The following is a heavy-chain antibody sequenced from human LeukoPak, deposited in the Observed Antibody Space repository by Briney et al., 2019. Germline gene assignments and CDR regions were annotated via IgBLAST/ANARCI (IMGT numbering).Heavy chain of an antibody. CDR1: GGSISSYY. Sequence: PSETLSLTCTVSGGSISSYYWSWIRQPAGKGLEWIGRIYTSGSTNYNPSLKSRVTMSVDTSKNQFSLKLSSVTAADTAVYYCAREGMYYYGSGSRMSSYYYYGMDVWGQGTTVTVSS. J-gene: IGHJ6*02. CDR3: AREGMYYYGSGSRMSSYYYYGMDV. CDR2: IYTSGST. D-gene: IGHD3-10*01. V-gene: IGHV4-4*07.